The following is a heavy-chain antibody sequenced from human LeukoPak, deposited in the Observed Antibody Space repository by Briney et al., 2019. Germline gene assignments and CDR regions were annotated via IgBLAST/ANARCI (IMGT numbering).Heavy chain of an antibody. CDR3: ARGSLRNYYYYYMDV. CDR1: GGSFSGYY. J-gene: IGHJ6*03. V-gene: IGHV4-34*01. CDR2: INHSGST. D-gene: IGHD3-16*01. Sequence: SETLSLTCAVYGGSFSGYYWSWIRQPPGKGLEWIGEINHSGSTNYNPSLKSRVTISVDKSKNQFSLKLSSVTAADTAVYYCARGSLRNYYYYYMDVWGKGTTVTVSS.